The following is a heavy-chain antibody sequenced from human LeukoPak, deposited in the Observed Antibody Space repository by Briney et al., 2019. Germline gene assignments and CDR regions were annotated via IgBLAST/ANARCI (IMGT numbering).Heavy chain of an antibody. Sequence: GGSLRLSCAASGFTFRSFEMNWVRQAPGQGLEWISFISGSGSTIYYADSVKGRFTISRDDAKNSLSLQMNSLRAEDTAIYYCARATNWSDGFDPWGQGTLVTVSS. CDR1: GFTFRSFE. D-gene: IGHD3-3*01. CDR3: ARATNWSDGFDP. CDR2: ISGSGSTI. V-gene: IGHV3-48*03. J-gene: IGHJ5*02.